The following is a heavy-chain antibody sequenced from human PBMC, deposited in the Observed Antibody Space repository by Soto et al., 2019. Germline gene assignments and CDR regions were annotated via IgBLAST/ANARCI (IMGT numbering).Heavy chain of an antibody. CDR3: ARAIRGFSYVVDY. CDR1: GFTFSSHS. Sequence: GGSLRLSCAASGFTFSSHSINWVRQAPGKGLEWVSYISGSGATKYCADSVKGRFTISRDNARNPLYLQMSSLSDEDTAVYYCARAIRGFSYVVDYWGQGTLVTVSS. CDR2: ISGSGATK. D-gene: IGHD5-18*01. J-gene: IGHJ4*02. V-gene: IGHV3-48*02.